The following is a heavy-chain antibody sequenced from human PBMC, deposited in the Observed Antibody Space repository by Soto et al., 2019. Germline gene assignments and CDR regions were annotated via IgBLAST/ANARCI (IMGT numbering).Heavy chain of an antibody. D-gene: IGHD1-7*01. Sequence: QVQVVESGGGLVKPGGSLRLSCAASGFTFSDYYMSWIRQAPGKGLEWVSFISSSSDSTKYADSVKGRFTISRDKAKNSLYLQLNSLGAEDTAVYYCARGGVKGTTSRGQVYNWGQGTLVTVSS. CDR1: GFTFSDYY. CDR3: ARGGVKGTTSRGQVYN. J-gene: IGHJ4*02. V-gene: IGHV3-11*06. CDR2: ISSSSDST.